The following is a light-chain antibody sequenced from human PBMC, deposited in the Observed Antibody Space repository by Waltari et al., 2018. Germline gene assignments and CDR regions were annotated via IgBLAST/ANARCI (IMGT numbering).Light chain of an antibody. J-gene: IGKJ1*01. V-gene: IGKV3-20*01. Sequence: SCGASQSVSRSLAWYQQKPGQAPRLLIYDASTRATGIPDRFSGSGSGTDFSLTISRLEPEDFAVYYCQKYVSLPATFGQGTTVEIK. CDR3: QKYVSLPAT. CDR2: DAS. CDR1: QSVSRS.